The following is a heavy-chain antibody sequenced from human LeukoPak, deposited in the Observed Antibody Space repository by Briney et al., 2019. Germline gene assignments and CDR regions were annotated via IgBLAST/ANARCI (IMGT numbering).Heavy chain of an antibody. CDR3: ARTTEGGYTYDYFYYYYMDV. Sequence: NPSETLSLTCTGSGGSISSYYWSWIRQPPGKGLKWIGNIYYSGYTTYSPSLRSRVTISVDTSKNQFSLKLSSVTAADTAVYYCARTTEGGYTYDYFYYYYMDVWGKGTTVTISS. CDR1: GGSISSYY. D-gene: IGHD5-18*01. J-gene: IGHJ6*03. CDR2: IYYSGYT. V-gene: IGHV4-59*01.